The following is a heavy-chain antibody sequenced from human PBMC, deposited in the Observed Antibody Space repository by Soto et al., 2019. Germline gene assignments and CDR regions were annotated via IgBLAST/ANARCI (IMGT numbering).Heavy chain of an antibody. V-gene: IGHV3-30*18. J-gene: IGHJ4*02. D-gene: IGHD4-17*01. CDR1: GFTFSNYA. CDR3: ANSWTTLTTGFDF. CDR2: ISPDGSEK. Sequence: GGSLRLSCVASGFTFSNYAMHWVRQAPGKGLGWVAVISPDGSEKYYLDSVRDRFTISRDNYKNTLYLQMNNLRPEDTAMYYCANSWTTLTTGFDFWGQGALVTVSS.